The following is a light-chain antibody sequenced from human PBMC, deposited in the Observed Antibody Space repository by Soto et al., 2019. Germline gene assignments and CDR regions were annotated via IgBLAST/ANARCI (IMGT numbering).Light chain of an antibody. J-gene: IGKJ5*01. CDR3: QQYNNWPIT. V-gene: IGKV3-15*01. CDR2: GAS. CDR1: QNISSN. Sequence: EIVMTQSPATLSVSPGERATLSCRASQNISSNLAWYQQKPGQAPRLLIYGASTRATGIPARFSGSGSGTEFTLTISSLQSEDFAVYSCQQYNNWPITFGQGTRLEIK.